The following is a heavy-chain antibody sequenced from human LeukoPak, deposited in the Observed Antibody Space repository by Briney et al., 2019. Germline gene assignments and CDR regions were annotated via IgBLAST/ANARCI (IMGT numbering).Heavy chain of an antibody. Sequence: PSETLSLTCAVYGGSFSGYYGSWIRQPPGKGLEWMGEINHSGSTNYNPPLKSRVTISVDTSKNQFSLKLSSVTAAGTAVYYCARGLEYSSSWHTINWFDPWGQGTLVTVSS. D-gene: IGHD6-13*01. CDR3: ARGLEYSSSWHTINWFDP. CDR1: GGSFSGYY. CDR2: INHSGST. V-gene: IGHV4-34*01. J-gene: IGHJ5*02.